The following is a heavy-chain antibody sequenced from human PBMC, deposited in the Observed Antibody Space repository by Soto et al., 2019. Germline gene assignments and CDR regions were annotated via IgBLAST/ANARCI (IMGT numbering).Heavy chain of an antibody. CDR2: ISPYNGNT. D-gene: IGHD2-8*01. J-gene: IGHJ6*02. V-gene: IGHV1-18*01. Sequence: ASVKVSCKASGYTFTTFDISWVRQAPGQGLEWMGWISPYNGNTNYAKKLQGRVTMTTDTSTSTAYMELRSLRSDDTAVYYCARQGTSRSRTCYYYSGMEVRGQGTTVTVAS. CDR1: GYTFTTFD. CDR3: ARQGTSRSRTCYYYSGMEV.